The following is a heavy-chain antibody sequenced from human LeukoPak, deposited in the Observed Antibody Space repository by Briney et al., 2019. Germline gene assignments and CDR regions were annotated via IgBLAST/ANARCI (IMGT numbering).Heavy chain of an antibody. CDR3: AKGPYSSGWYYFDY. D-gene: IGHD6-19*01. Sequence: QTGGSLRLSCTVSGFTVSSNSMSWVRQAPGKGLEWVSAISGGGGSTYYADSVKGRFTISRDNSKNTLYLQMDSLRAEDTAVYYCAKGPYSSGWYYFDYWGQGTLVTVSS. J-gene: IGHJ4*02. CDR1: GFTVSSNS. V-gene: IGHV3-23*01. CDR2: ISGGGGST.